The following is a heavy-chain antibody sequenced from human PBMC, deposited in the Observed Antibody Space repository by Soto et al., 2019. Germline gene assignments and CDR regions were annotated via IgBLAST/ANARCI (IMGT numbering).Heavy chain of an antibody. CDR2: ISSYNRNT. V-gene: IGHV1-18*04. J-gene: IGHJ3*02. D-gene: IGHD1-26*01. CDR3: ARRAWENSDAFDT. CDR1: GYGFSSYG. Sequence: ASVKVSCKASGYGFSSYGISWVRQAPGQGLEWMGWISSYNRNTRYAQRLQGIVSMTTDSSTSTAYMELRSLRSDDTAVYYCARRAWENSDAFDTWGQGTMVTVSS.